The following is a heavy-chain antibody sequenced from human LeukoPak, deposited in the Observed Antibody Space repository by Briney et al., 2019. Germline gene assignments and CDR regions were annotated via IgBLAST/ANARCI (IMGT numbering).Heavy chain of an antibody. D-gene: IGHD3-16*02. CDR2: IYPGDSDT. Sequence: GESLKISCEGSGYTFPNYWIGWVRQMPGKGLECMGVIYPGDSDTRYSPSFQGQVTISADKSIRTASLQWSSLKASDTAMYYCARLISGYAFDIWGQGTMVTVSS. V-gene: IGHV5-51*01. CDR3: ARLISGYAFDI. J-gene: IGHJ3*02. CDR1: GYTFPNYW.